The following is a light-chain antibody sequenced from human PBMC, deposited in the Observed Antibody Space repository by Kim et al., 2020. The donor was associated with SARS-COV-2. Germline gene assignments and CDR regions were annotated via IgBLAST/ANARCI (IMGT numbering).Light chain of an antibody. CDR2: GKN. V-gene: IGLV3-19*01. J-gene: IGLJ3*02. Sequence: SSELTQDPAVSVALGQTVRITCQGDSLRTYFATWYQQKPGQATLLVIFGKNSRPSGIPDRFSGSTPGNTASLTITGAQAEDEADTYCNSRDTSDHVVF. CDR3: NSRDTSDHVV. CDR1: SLRTYF.